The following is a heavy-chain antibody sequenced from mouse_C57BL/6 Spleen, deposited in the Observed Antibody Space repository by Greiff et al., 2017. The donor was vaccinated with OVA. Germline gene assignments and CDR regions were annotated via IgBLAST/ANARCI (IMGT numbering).Heavy chain of an antibody. CDR3: ARRGFTTRYAMDY. V-gene: IGHV1-52*01. CDR1: GYTFTSYW. Sequence: VQLQQPGAELVRPGSSVKLSCKASGYTFTSYWMHWVKQRPIQGLEWIGNIDPSDSETHYNQKFKDKATLTVDKSSSTAYMQLSSLTSEDSAVYYCARRGFTTRYAMDYWGQGTSVTVSS. CDR2: IDPSDSET. D-gene: IGHD1-1*01. J-gene: IGHJ4*01.